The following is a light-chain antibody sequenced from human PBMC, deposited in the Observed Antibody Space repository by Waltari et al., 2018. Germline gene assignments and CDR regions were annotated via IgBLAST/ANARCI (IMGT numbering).Light chain of an antibody. V-gene: IGLV2-14*01. Sequence: QSALTQPASVSGSPGQSITISCTGTSSDVGGYNYVSWYQQHPGKAPKLMIYDVSKRPSGVSNRFSGSKSGNTASLTISGIQAEDEADYYCSSYTSSSTFVVFGGGTKLTVL. J-gene: IGLJ2*01. CDR3: SSYTSSSTFVV. CDR2: DVS. CDR1: SSDVGGYNY.